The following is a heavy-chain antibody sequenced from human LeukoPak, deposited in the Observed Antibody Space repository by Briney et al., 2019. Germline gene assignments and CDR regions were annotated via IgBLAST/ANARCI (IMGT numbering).Heavy chain of an antibody. J-gene: IGHJ4*02. CDR1: GGSISSYY. CDR2: IYTSGST. Sequence: SETLSLTCTVSGGSISSYYWSWIRQPAGKGLEWIGRIYTSGSTNYNPSLKSRVTMSVDTSKNQFSLRLSSVTAADTAVYYCARASYSYDISGWVPFDYWGQGTLVTVSS. CDR3: ARASYSYDISGWVPFDY. D-gene: IGHD3-22*01. V-gene: IGHV4-4*07.